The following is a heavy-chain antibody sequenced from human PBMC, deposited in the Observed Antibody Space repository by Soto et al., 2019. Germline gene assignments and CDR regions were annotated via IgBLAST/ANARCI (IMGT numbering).Heavy chain of an antibody. CDR3: ARVGGVAARTFDY. CDR2: LYYSGNT. V-gene: IGHV4-59*01. D-gene: IGHD2-15*01. J-gene: IGHJ4*02. CDR1: GGSISPFY. Sequence: SETLSLTCTVCGGSISPFYWSWVRQPPGKGLEWIGYLYYSGNTNYNPSLKSRVTISVDASKNQVSLRLTPVTAADTAVYYCARVGGVAARTFDYWGQGTVVTVSS.